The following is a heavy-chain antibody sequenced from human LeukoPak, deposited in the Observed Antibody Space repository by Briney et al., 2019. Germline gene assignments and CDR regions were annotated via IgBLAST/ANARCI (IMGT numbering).Heavy chain of an antibody. Sequence: GGSLRLSCAASGFTFSRYGMHWVRQAPGKGLEWVAVIWHDGSYEYYADSVKGRFTISRDSSKNTLYLQMNSLRAEDTAVCYCAKDGVGATSLDCWGQGTLVTVSS. V-gene: IGHV3-33*06. CDR2: IWHDGSYE. CDR1: GFTFSRYG. J-gene: IGHJ4*02. CDR3: AKDGVGATSLDC. D-gene: IGHD1-26*01.